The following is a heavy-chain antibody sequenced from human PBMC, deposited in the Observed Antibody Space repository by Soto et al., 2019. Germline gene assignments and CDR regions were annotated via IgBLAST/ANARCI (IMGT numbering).Heavy chain of an antibody. D-gene: IGHD3-22*01. CDR3: ARRARYYSDSSGDYLSGYYYYAMDV. CDR2: IYYTGTT. Sequence: SETLSLTCTVSGGSISNSDYYWSWIRQPPGKCLEWIGYIYYTGTTYYNPSLRSRVIISLDTSKNQFSLKLSAVTAADSAVYYCARRARYYSDSSGDYLSGYYYYAMDVWGQGTTVTVSS. CDR1: GGSISNSDYY. J-gene: IGHJ6*02. V-gene: IGHV4-30-4*01.